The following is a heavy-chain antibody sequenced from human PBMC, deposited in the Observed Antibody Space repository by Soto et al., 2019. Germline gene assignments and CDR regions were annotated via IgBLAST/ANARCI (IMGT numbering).Heavy chain of an antibody. CDR1: GFTVSSNY. CDR3: ARDVQRYYYGSGSF. Sequence: EVQLVEYGGGLVQPGGSLRLSCAASGFTVSSNYMSWVRQAPGKGLEWVSVIYSGGSTYYADSVKGRFTISRDNSKNTLYLQMNSLRAEDTAVYYCARDVQRYYYGSGSFWGQGTLVTVSS. V-gene: IGHV3-66*01. D-gene: IGHD3-10*01. J-gene: IGHJ4*02. CDR2: IYSGGST.